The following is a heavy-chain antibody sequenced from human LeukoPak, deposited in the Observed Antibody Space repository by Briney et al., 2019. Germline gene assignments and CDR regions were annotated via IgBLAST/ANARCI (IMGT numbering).Heavy chain of an antibody. CDR3: AKAASSSWPSYYYGMDV. CDR1: GFTLSSYG. Sequence: GRSLRLSCAASGFTLSSYGMHWVRQAPGKGLEWVAVISYDGSNKYYADSVKGRFTISRDNSKNTVYLQMSSLRVDDTAVYYCAKAASSSWPSYYYGMDVWGQGTTVTVSS. V-gene: IGHV3-30*18. J-gene: IGHJ6*02. D-gene: IGHD6-13*01. CDR2: ISYDGSNK.